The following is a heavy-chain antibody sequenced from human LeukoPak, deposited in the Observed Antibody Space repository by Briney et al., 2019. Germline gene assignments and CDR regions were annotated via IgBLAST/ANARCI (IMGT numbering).Heavy chain of an antibody. D-gene: IGHD3-3*01. CDR1: GGSFSGYY. CDR3: ARGFFGFDP. CDR2: INHSGST. Sequence: KPSETLSLTCAVYGGSFSGYYWSWIRQPPGKGLEWIEEINHSGSTNYNPSLKGRVTISVDTSKNQFSLKLSSVTAADTAVYYCARGFFGFDPWGQGTLVTVSS. V-gene: IGHV4-34*01. J-gene: IGHJ5*02.